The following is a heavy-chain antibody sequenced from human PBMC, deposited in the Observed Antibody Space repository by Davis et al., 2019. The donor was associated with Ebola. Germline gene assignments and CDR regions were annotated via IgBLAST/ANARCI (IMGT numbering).Heavy chain of an antibody. Sequence: PGGSLRLSCAASGFTFSSYAMHWVRQAPGKGLEYVSAISSNGGSTYYADSVKGRFTISRDNSKNTLYLQMGSLRAEDMAVYYCARVRRKGYYYYGMDVWGQGTTVTVSS. J-gene: IGHJ6*02. CDR3: ARVRRKGYYYYGMDV. V-gene: IGHV3-64*02. CDR2: ISSNGGST. CDR1: GFTFSSYA.